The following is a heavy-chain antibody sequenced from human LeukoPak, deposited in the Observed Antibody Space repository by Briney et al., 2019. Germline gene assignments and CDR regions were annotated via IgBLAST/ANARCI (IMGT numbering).Heavy chain of an antibody. V-gene: IGHV4-4*07. CDR3: ARGVLYSSGRVFRH. Sequence: PSETLSLTCTVSGGSISSYYWSWIRQPAGKGLEWIGRIYTSGSTNCNPSLKSRVTMSVDTSKNQFSLKLSSVTAADTAVYYCARGVLYSSGRVFRHWGQGTLVTVSS. D-gene: IGHD6-19*01. J-gene: IGHJ4*02. CDR1: GGSISSYY. CDR2: IYTSGST.